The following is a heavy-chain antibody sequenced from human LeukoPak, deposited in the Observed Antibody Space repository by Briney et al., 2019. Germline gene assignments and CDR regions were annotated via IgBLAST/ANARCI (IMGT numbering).Heavy chain of an antibody. CDR2: ISSNGGST. J-gene: IGHJ4*02. V-gene: IGHV3-64*01. D-gene: IGHD3-22*01. Sequence: PGGSLRLSCAASGFTFSSYAMHWVRQAPGKGLEYVSAISSNGGSTYYANSVKGRFTISRDNSKNTLYLQMGSLRAEDMAVYYCARGYYDSSGFLDYWGQGTLVTVSS. CDR1: GFTFSSYA. CDR3: ARGYYDSSGFLDY.